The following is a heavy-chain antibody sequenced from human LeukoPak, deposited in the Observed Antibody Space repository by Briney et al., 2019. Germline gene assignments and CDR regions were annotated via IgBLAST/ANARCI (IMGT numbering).Heavy chain of an antibody. CDR2: INHSGST. D-gene: IGHD3-9*01. CDR3: ARGPHYDILTGYYNDAFDI. V-gene: IGHV4-34*01. CDR1: GRSFSGYY. J-gene: IGHJ3*02. Sequence: PSETLSLTCAVYGRSFSGYYWSWIRQPPGKGLEWIGEINHSGSTNYNPSLKSRVTISVDTSKNQFSLKLSSVTAADTAVYYCARGPHYDILTGYYNDAFDIWGQGTMVTVSS.